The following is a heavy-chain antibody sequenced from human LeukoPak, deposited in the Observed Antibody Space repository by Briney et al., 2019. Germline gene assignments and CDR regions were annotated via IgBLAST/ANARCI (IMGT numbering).Heavy chain of an antibody. D-gene: IGHD3-9*01. Sequence: SETLSLTCTVSGGFISSYYWSWIRQPPGKGLEWIGYIYYSGSTNYNPSLKSRVTISVDTSKNQFSLRLSSVTAADTAVYYCARGQTGYSGYYYYYMDVWGKGTTVTVSS. CDR1: GGFISSYY. CDR2: IYYSGST. J-gene: IGHJ6*03. CDR3: ARGQTGYSGYYYYYMDV. V-gene: IGHV4-59*01.